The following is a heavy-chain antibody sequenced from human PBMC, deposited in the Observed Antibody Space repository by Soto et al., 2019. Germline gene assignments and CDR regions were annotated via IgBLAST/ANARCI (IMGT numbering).Heavy chain of an antibody. CDR2: IYYSGST. V-gene: IGHV4-61*01. J-gene: IGHJ4*02. Sequence: SETLSLTCTVSGGSVSSGSYYWSWIRQPPGKGLEWIGYIYYSGSTNYNPSLKSRVTISVDTSKNQFSLKLSSVTAADTAVYYCARELSYWGQGTLVTVSS. CDR3: ARELSY. CDR1: GGSVSSGSYY.